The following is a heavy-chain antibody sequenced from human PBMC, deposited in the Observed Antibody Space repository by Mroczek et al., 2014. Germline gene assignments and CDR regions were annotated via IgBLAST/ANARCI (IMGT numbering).Heavy chain of an antibody. CDR2: ISYDGSNK. Sequence: ESGGGVVQPGRSLRLSCAASGFTFSSYAMHWVRQAPGKGLEWVAVISYDGSNKYYADSVKGRFTISRDNSKNTLYLQMNSLRAEDTAVYYCARVPAEGADEYYFDYWGHGNPGHRLL. CDR3: ARVPAEGADEYYFDY. CDR1: GFTFSSYA. V-gene: IGHV3-30-3*01. D-gene: IGHD1-26*01. J-gene: IGHJ4*02.